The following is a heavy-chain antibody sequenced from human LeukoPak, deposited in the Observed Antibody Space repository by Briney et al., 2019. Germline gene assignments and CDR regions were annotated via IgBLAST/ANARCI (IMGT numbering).Heavy chain of an antibody. J-gene: IGHJ4*02. V-gene: IGHV3-73*01. CDR2: IRSKANSYAT. Sequence: GGSLRLSCAASGFTFSGSAMHWVRQASGKGLEWVGRIRSKANSYATAYAASVKGRFTISRDDSKNTAYLQMNSLKTEDTAVYCCTRQQASSGWYDYWGQGTLVTVSS. D-gene: IGHD6-19*01. CDR3: TRQQASSGWYDY. CDR1: GFTFSGSA.